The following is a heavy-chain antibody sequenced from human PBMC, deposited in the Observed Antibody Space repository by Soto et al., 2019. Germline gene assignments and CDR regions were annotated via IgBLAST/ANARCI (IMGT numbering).Heavy chain of an antibody. J-gene: IGHJ6*02. CDR1: GGSIRSGGYY. CDR3: ARDRLMATAGTARHYFGLDV. D-gene: IGHD5-18*01. Sequence: SETLSLTCTVSGGSIRSGGYYWSWVRQNPRKGLEWIGNIYYSGNTHYNPSLKSRLTISVDTSMNQFSLNLSSVTAADTAVYYCARDRLMATAGTARHYFGLDVWGQGTTVTVSS. CDR2: IYYSGNT. V-gene: IGHV4-31*03.